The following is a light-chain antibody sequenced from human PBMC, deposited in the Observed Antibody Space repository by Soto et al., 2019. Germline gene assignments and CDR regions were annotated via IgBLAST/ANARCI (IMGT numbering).Light chain of an antibody. J-gene: IGKJ1*01. Sequence: DMVMTQSPLCLPVTPGEPASISCSASQSLLHSNGYNYLDWYLQKPGRSPQLLIYLGSNRASGVPDRFSGSGSGTDFTLKIGRVEAEDVGVYYCMQPLQSWTFGQGTKVDIK. V-gene: IGKV2-28*01. CDR2: LGS. CDR3: MQPLQSWT. CDR1: QSLLHSNGYNY.